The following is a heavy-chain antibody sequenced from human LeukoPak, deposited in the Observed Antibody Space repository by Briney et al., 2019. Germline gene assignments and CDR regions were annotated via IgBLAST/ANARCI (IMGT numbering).Heavy chain of an antibody. D-gene: IGHD2-2*02. CDR1: GFTFDDYG. CDR3: ARDRGYCSSTSCYMAYDY. V-gene: IGHV3-20*04. Sequence: GGSLRLSCAASGFTFDDYGMSWVRQAPGKGLEWVSGINWNGGSTGYADSVKGRFTISRDNAKNSLYLQMNSLRAEDTALYYCARDRGYCSSTSCYMAYDYWGQGTLVTVSS. CDR2: INWNGGST. J-gene: IGHJ4*02.